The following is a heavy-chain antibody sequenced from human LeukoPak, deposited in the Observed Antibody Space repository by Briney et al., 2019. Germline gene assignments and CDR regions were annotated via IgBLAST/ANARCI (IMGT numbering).Heavy chain of an antibody. CDR1: GYTLTELS. D-gene: IGHD2-2*01. CDR2: FDPEDGET. V-gene: IGHV1-24*01. Sequence: ASVKGSCKVSGYTLTELSMHWVRQAPGKGLEWMGGFDPEDGETIYAQKFQGRVTMTEDTSTDTAYMELSSLRSEDTAVYYCATQDGVVVPAEYYGMDVWGQGTTVTVSS. J-gene: IGHJ6*02. CDR3: ATQDGVVVPAEYYGMDV.